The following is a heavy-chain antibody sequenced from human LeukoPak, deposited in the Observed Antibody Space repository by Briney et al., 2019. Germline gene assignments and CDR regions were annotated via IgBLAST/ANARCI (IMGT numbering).Heavy chain of an antibody. CDR2: IYNSGST. D-gene: IGHD5-18*01. Sequence: NPSETLSLTCTVSGGSISSYYWSWIRQPAGKGLEWIGRIYNSGSTNYKSSLKSRVTMSVDTSKNQFSLKLSSVTAADTAVYYCARDLYSYGQPDAFDIWGQGTMVTVSS. J-gene: IGHJ3*02. CDR3: ARDLYSYGQPDAFDI. CDR1: GGSISSYY. V-gene: IGHV4-4*07.